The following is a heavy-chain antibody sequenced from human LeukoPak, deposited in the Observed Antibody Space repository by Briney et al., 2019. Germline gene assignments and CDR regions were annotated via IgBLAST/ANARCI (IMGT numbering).Heavy chain of an antibody. Sequence: PSETLSLTCTVSNDSFSSYYWSWIRQPAGKGLEWIGRIYTSGSTNYNPSLKSRVTMSIDTSKSQFSLKLSSVTAADTAVYYCASLYCSSTSCYFDYWGQGTLVTVSS. CDR2: IYTSGST. D-gene: IGHD2-2*01. CDR1: NDSFSSYY. V-gene: IGHV4-4*07. J-gene: IGHJ4*02. CDR3: ASLYCSSTSCYFDY.